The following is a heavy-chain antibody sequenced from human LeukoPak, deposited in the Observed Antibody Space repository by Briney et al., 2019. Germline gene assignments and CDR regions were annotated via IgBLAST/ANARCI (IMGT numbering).Heavy chain of an antibody. J-gene: IGHJ4*02. CDR2: IHPSGGST. Sequence: ASVKVSCKASGYTFTSYYMHWVRQAPGQGLEWMGIIHPSGGSTSYAQRFQGRVTMTRDTSTSTVHMDLSSLRSEDTAVYYCARDPGYGGNSGGVDYWGQGTLVTVSS. V-gene: IGHV1-46*01. CDR3: ARDPGYGGNSGGVDY. D-gene: IGHD4-23*01. CDR1: GYTFTSYY.